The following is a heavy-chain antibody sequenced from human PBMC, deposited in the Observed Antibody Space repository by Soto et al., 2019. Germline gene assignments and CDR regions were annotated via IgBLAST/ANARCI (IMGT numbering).Heavy chain of an antibody. J-gene: IGHJ4*02. Sequence: ASVKVSCKASGYTFTSYYMHWVRQAPGQGLEWMGIINSSGGSTSYAQKFQGRVTMTRDTSTSTVYMELSSLRSEDTAVYYCARTTQLIHETSGYYDYWGQATLVTVSS. CDR2: INSSGGST. CDR1: GYTFTSYY. V-gene: IGHV1-46*01. CDR3: ARTTQLIHETSGYYDY. D-gene: IGHD3-22*01.